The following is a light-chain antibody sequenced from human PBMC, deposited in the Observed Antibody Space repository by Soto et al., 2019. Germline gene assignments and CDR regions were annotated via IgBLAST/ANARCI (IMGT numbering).Light chain of an antibody. J-gene: IGLJ1*01. CDR1: SSDVGAYNY. V-gene: IGLV2-8*01. Sequence: QSALTQPPSASGSPGQSVTISCTGTSSDVGAYNYVSWYQQLPGKAPKLIIYVVSKRPSGVPDRFSGSKSGNTASLTVSGLQAEDEADYYCTSYAGTYSFFYVFGTGTKATVL. CDR3: TSYAGTYSFFYV. CDR2: VVS.